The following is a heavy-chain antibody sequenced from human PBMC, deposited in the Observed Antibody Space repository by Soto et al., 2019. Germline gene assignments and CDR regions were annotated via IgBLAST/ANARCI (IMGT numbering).Heavy chain of an antibody. V-gene: IGHV1-2*04. CDR3: ARGGSYFYYDSTTDHYFDY. Sequence: GASVKVSCKASGYTFTGYYMHWVRQAPGQGLEWMGWINPNSGGTNYVQKFQGWVTMTRDTSFSTAYMELSRLRSDDTAVFYCARGGSYFYYDSTTDHYFDYWGQGTQVTVSS. CDR1: GYTFTGYY. D-gene: IGHD3-22*01. J-gene: IGHJ4*02. CDR2: INPNSGGT.